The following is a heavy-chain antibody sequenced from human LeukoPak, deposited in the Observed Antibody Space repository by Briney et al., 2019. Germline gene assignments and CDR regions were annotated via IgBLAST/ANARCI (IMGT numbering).Heavy chain of an antibody. Sequence: GGSLRLSCAASGFTFSSYSMNWVRQAPGKGLEWVSSISSSSYIYYADSVKGRFTISKDNAKNSLYLQMNSLRAEDTAAYYCARLGYSSSWLESWGQGTLVTVSS. D-gene: IGHD6-13*01. CDR2: ISSSSYI. CDR3: ARLGYSSSWLES. J-gene: IGHJ5*01. CDR1: GFTFSSYS. V-gene: IGHV3-21*01.